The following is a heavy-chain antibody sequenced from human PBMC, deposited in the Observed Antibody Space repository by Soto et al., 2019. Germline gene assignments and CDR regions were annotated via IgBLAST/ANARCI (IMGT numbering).Heavy chain of an antibody. D-gene: IGHD6-19*01. CDR2: IYYSWST. J-gene: IGHJ4*02. CDR1: GGSISSSSYY. CDR3: ASLGGGDIAVAGTRDYYLDY. V-gene: IGHV4-39*01. Sequence: SETLSLTCTVSGGSISSSSYYFGWIRQPPGKGLEWIGSIYYSWSTYYNPSRKSRVTISGDTSKNQFSLKLSSVTAADTAVYYCASLGGGDIAVAGTRDYYLDYWGQGTLVTVSS.